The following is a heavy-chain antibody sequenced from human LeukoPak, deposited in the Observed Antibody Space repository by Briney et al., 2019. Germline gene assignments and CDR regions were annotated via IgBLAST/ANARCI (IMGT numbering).Heavy chain of an antibody. CDR3: ARDRSSSSYYYYGMDV. V-gene: IGHV4-61*02. J-gene: IGHJ6*02. Sequence: SGTLSLTCTASGGSISSGSYYWSWIRQPAGKGLEWIGRIYTSGSTNYNPSLKSRVTISVDTSKNQFSLKLSSVTAADTAVYYCARDRSSSSYYYYGMDVWGQGTTVTASS. CDR2: IYTSGST. CDR1: GGSISSGSYY. D-gene: IGHD6-6*01.